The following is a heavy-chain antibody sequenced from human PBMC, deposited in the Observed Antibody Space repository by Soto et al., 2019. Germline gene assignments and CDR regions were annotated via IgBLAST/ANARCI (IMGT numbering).Heavy chain of an antibody. CDR1: GSTFSYHA. V-gene: IGHV3-30-3*01. CDR3: ARGTTTSAFSAMDV. D-gene: IGHD1-1*01. J-gene: IGHJ6*02. Sequence: QGQLVESGGGVVQPGRSLRLSCSASGSTFSYHALNWVRQSPGKGLEWVAVISYDGDNKYIAESVKGRFTISRDNCKNTVSLQMNSLRTEVTAMYFCARGTTTSAFSAMDVWGQGTTVTVSS. CDR2: ISYDGDNK.